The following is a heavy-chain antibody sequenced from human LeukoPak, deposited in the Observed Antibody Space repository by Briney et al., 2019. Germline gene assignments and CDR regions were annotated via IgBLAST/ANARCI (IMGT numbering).Heavy chain of an antibody. CDR3: AKTSWDYDFWSGYQDAFDI. J-gene: IGHJ3*02. CDR1: GFTFSSYA. Sequence: GGSLRLSCAASGFTFSSYAMSWVRQAPGKGLEWVSAISGSGGSTYCADSVKGRFTISRDNSKNTLYLQMNSLRAEDTAVYYCAKTSWDYDFWSGYQDAFDIWGQGTMVTVSS. CDR2: ISGSGGST. V-gene: IGHV3-23*01. D-gene: IGHD3-3*01.